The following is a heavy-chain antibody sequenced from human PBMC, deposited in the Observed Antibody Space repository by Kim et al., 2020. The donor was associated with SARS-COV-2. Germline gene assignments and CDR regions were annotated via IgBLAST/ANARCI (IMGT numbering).Heavy chain of an antibody. Sequence: GGSLRLSCAASGFTFSSYSMNWVRQASGKGLEWVSSISSSSSYIYYADSVKGRFTISREDATNSLFLQMNSLRAEDTAVYYCGRLTNGLDFWGPGTLVTVSS. CDR1: GFTFSSYS. D-gene: IGHD2-8*01. CDR3: GRLTNGLDF. V-gene: IGHV3-21*01. J-gene: IGHJ4*02. CDR2: ISSSSSYI.